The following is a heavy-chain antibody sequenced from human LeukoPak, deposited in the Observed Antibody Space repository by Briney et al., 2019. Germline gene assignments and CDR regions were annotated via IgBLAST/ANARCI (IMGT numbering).Heavy chain of an antibody. J-gene: IGHJ5*02. Sequence: GGSLRLSCAASGFTFSSYSMNWVRQAPGKGLEWVSYISSSSSTIYYADSVKGRFAISRDNAKNSLYLQMNSLRAEDTAVYYCARYENAEKTEGQWRQEKVPGPNWFDPWGQGTLVTVSS. CDR1: GFTFSSYS. V-gene: IGHV3-48*01. D-gene: IGHD2-2*01. CDR3: ARYENAEKTEGQWRQEKVPGPNWFDP. CDR2: ISSSSSTI.